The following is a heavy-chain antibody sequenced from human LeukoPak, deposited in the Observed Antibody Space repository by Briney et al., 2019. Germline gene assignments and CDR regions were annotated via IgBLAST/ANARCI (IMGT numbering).Heavy chain of an antibody. CDR2: ISGSGGST. D-gene: IGHD6-19*01. CDR1: GFTFSSYA. CDR3: AKDHIAVAGKGSPFDY. Sequence: GGSLRLSCAASGFTFSSYAMSWVRQAPGKGLEWVSAISGSGGSTYYADSVKGRFTISRDNSKNTLYLQMNSLRAEDTAVYYCAKDHIAVAGKGSPFDYWGQGTLVTVSS. J-gene: IGHJ4*02. V-gene: IGHV3-23*01.